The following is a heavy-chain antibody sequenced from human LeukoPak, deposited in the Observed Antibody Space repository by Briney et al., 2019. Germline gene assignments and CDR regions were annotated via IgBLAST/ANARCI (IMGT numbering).Heavy chain of an antibody. CDR3: ARLRGGLVLEIGWFDP. Sequence: GASVKVSCKASGYTFTGYYMHWVRQAPGQGLEWMGQINPNSGGTNYAQKFQGRVTMTRDTSISTAYMELSRLRSDDTAVYYCARLRGGLVLEIGWFDPWGQGTLVTVSS. CDR2: INPNSGGT. J-gene: IGHJ5*02. V-gene: IGHV1-2*06. CDR1: GYTFTGYY. D-gene: IGHD4-17*01.